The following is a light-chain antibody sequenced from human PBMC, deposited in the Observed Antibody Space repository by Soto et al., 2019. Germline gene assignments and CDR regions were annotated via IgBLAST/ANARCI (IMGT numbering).Light chain of an antibody. V-gene: IGKV3-15*01. Sequence: EIVMTQSPATLSVSPGERVSLSCRASQSVNSKLAWYQQKPGQAPRLLIYGASTRATRIPARFSGSGSGTEFTLTISSLQSEDFAVYFCQQYNNWPPITFGQGTRLEIK. CDR2: GAS. J-gene: IGKJ5*01. CDR1: QSVNSK. CDR3: QQYNNWPPIT.